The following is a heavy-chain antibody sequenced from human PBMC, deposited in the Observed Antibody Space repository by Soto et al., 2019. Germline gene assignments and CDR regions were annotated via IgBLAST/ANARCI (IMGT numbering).Heavy chain of an antibody. J-gene: IGHJ2*01. V-gene: IGHV1-3*04. CDR2: INTVNGNT. CDR3: SWAKYDGKRRMYIEF. D-gene: IGHD3-10*01. CDR1: GYTFTTYT. Sequence: ASVKVSCKASGYTFTTYTMHWVRQAPGQGPEWMGWINTVNGNTKDSEEFQNRVTLTLDESTSTAYMELSSLTSEDTAVYYCSWAKYDGKRRMYIEFWGRGTLDTGSA.